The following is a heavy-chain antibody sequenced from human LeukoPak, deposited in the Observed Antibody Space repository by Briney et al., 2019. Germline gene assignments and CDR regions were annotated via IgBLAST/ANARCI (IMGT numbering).Heavy chain of an antibody. V-gene: IGHV1-46*01. Sequence: ASVTVSCKASGYTFTSYYMHWVRQAPGQGLEWMGIINPSGGSTSYAQKFQGRVTMTRDTSTSTVYMELSSLRSEDTAVYYCASSVGYYYGSGSYFSFDYWGQGTLVTVSS. CDR3: ASSVGYYYGSGSYFSFDY. D-gene: IGHD3-10*01. CDR2: INPSGGST. J-gene: IGHJ4*02. CDR1: GYTFTSYY.